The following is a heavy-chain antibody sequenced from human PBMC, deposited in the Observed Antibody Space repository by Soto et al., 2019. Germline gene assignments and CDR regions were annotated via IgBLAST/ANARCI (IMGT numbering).Heavy chain of an antibody. J-gene: IGHJ4*02. CDR3: ARESEDFTSNFDY. Sequence: EVQLVESGGGLVKPGGSLRLSCAASGFTFTRYSMNWVRQAPGKGLEWVSSISSTTNYIYYGDSMKGRFTISRDNAKNSLYLEMNSLRAEDTAVYYCARESEDFTSNFDYWGQGTLVTVSS. CDR2: ISSTTNYI. CDR1: GFTFTRYS. V-gene: IGHV3-21*06.